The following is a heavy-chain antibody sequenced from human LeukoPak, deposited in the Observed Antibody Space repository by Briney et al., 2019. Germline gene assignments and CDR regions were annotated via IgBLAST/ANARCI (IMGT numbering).Heavy chain of an antibody. V-gene: IGHV4-31*03. D-gene: IGHD6-13*01. Sequence: SETLSLTCTVSGGSITSGGYYWSWIRQHPGKGREWIGYIYYSGSTYYNPSLKSRVTISVDTSKNQFSLKLSSVTAADTAVYYCASQNSTQYYFDYWGQGTLVTVSS. CDR2: IYYSGST. CDR1: GGSITSGGYY. CDR3: ASQNSTQYYFDY. J-gene: IGHJ4*02.